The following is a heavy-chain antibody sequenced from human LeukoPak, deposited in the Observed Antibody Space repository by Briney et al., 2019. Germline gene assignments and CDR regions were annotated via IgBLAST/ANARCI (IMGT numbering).Heavy chain of an antibody. CDR1: GFTFSSYG. J-gene: IGHJ6*02. D-gene: IGHD1-1*01. V-gene: IGHV3-33*01. Sequence: GGSLRLSCAASGFTFSSYGMHWVRQAPGKGLEWVAVIWYDGSNKYYADSVKGRFTISRDNSKNTLYLQMNSLRAEDTAVYYCARDGKDYYYYGMDVWGQGTTVTVSS. CDR3: ARDGKDYYYYGMDV. CDR2: IWYDGSNK.